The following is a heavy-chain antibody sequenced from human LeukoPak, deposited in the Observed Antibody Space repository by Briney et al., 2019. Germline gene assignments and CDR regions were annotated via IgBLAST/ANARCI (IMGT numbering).Heavy chain of an antibody. D-gene: IGHD2-15*01. J-gene: IGHJ4*02. CDR1: GFTFDDYA. Sequence: GGSLRLSCAASGFTFDDYAMHWVRQAPGKGLEWVSGISWNSGSIGYADSVKGRFTISRDNGKNSLYLQMNSLRAEDTALYYCAKGGYCSGGSCYFDYWGQGTLVTVPS. CDR3: AKGGYCSGGSCYFDY. CDR2: ISWNSGSI. V-gene: IGHV3-9*01.